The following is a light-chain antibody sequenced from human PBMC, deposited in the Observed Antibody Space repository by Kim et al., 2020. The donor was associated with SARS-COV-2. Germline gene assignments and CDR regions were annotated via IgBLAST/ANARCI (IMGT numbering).Light chain of an antibody. CDR3: CSYAGSYTYV. J-gene: IGLJ1*01. Sequence: PGQSVTISCTGTSSDVGGYNYVSWYQQHPGKAPKLMIYDVSKRPSGVPDRFSGSKSGNTASLTISGLQAEDEADYYCCSYAGSYTYVFGTGTKVTVL. V-gene: IGLV2-11*01. CDR2: DVS. CDR1: SSDVGGYNY.